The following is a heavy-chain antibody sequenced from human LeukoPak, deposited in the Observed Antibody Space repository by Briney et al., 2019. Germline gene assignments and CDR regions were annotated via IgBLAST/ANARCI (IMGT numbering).Heavy chain of an antibody. Sequence: GESLKISCKTSGYSFTTYWIGWVRQMPGKGLEWMAIVYPGDSDTLYNPSFQGQVTISADKSISTAYLQWSSLKASGTAMYYCARQSRTITARPFDYWGQGTLVTVSS. V-gene: IGHV5-51*01. D-gene: IGHD6-6*01. CDR2: VYPGDSDT. CDR3: ARQSRTITARPFDY. CDR1: GYSFTTYW. J-gene: IGHJ4*02.